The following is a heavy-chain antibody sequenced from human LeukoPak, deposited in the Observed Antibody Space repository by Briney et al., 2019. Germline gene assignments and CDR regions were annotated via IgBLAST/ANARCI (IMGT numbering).Heavy chain of an antibody. CDR3: ARDLSGSQRGGYFDY. CDR2: VNPNNGDT. J-gene: IGHJ4*02. Sequence: ASVKVSCKASGYTFANYNINWVRQATGQGLEWMGWVNPNNGDTGYAQKFQGRVTITRNTSISTAYMELTSLRSDDTAVYYCARDLSGSQRGGYFDYWGQGTLVTVSS. V-gene: IGHV1-8*01. CDR1: GYTFANYN. D-gene: IGHD1-26*01.